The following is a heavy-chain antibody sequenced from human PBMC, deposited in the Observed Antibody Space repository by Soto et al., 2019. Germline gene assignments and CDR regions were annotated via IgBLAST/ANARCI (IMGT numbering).Heavy chain of an antibody. D-gene: IGHD4-4*01. J-gene: IGHJ6*02. CDR3: AKLDYTHYYGMDV. V-gene: IGHV3-53*01. Sequence: GGSLRLSCAASGFTVSSNYMSWVRQAPGKGLEWVSVIYSGGSTYYADSVKGRFTISRDNSKNTLYLQMNSLRAEDTAVYYCAKLDYTHYYGMDVWGQGTTVTAP. CDR2: IYSGGST. CDR1: GFTVSSNY.